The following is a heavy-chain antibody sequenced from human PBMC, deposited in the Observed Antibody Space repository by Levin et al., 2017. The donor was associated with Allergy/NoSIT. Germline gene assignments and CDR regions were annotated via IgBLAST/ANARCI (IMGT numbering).Heavy chain of an antibody. CDR1: GFIFRDYY. CDR3: ARGTDEDY. CDR2: ISSSGSII. Sequence: PGGSLRLSCAASGFIFRDYYMTWIRQAPGKGLEWVSYISSSGSIIKYADSVKGRFTISRDNVKKSLLLQMNSLRAEDTAVYYCARGTDEDYWVHGTLVTVSS. V-gene: IGHV3-11*01. J-gene: IGHJ4*01.